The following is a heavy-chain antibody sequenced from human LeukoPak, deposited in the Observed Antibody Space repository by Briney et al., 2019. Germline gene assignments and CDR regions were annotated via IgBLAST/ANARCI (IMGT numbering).Heavy chain of an antibody. V-gene: IGHV3-23*01. CDR2: TSGSGGSS. CDR3: ARGPRVPSPTYYFEF. Sequence: GGSLRLSCAASGFTFGNYAMTWVRQAPGKGVEYVTSTSGSGGSSYYAASVQGRFTISRDNSRNTLYLQTNNLRIDDTAVYYCARGPRVPSPTYYFEFWGQGVLVTVSS. CDR1: GFTFGNYA. J-gene: IGHJ4*02. D-gene: IGHD2-2*01.